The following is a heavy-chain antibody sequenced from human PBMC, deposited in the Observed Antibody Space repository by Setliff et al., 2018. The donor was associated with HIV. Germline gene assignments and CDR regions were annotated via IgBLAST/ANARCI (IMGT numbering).Heavy chain of an antibody. V-gene: IGHV1-46*01. J-gene: IGHJ4*02. CDR2: INPSGGST. D-gene: IGHD3-10*01. CDR1: GYTFTSYY. CDR3: ARVFEGVVRGVYFDY. Sequence: ASVKVSCKASGYTFTSYYMHWVRQAPGQGLEWMGIINPSGGSTSYAQKFQGRVTMTRETSTSTVYMELSSLRSEDTAVYYCARVFEGVVRGVYFDYWGQLTLVTVSS.